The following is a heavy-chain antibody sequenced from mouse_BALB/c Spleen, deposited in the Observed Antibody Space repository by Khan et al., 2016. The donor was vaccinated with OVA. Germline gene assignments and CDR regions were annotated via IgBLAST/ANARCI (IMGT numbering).Heavy chain of an antibody. CDR1: GYSFTSYY. D-gene: IGHD2-2*01. Sequence: EVQLVESGPELMKPGASVKISCKASGYSFTSYYLPWVMHSHGESLEWIGYVDPFSGDTTYNQKFKGKATLTVDKSSSTAYMHLSNLTSEDSAVYGYTSQGYVDWFTYWGQGNLVTVSA. V-gene: IGHV1S135*01. J-gene: IGHJ3*01. CDR2: VDPFSGDT. CDR3: TSQGYVDWFTY.